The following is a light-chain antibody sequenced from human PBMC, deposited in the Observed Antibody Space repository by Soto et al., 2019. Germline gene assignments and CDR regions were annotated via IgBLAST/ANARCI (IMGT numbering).Light chain of an antibody. Sequence: QSVLTQPHSVSGTPGQRVIISCSGGTSNIGTNYVYWFQHLPGTAPKLLIYRNDQRPSGVPERFSGSKSGTSASLAISGLRPEDEAHYYCAGWDETLSGVFGGGTKVTVL. CDR2: RND. CDR1: TSNIGTNY. J-gene: IGLJ3*02. V-gene: IGLV1-47*01. CDR3: AGWDETLSGV.